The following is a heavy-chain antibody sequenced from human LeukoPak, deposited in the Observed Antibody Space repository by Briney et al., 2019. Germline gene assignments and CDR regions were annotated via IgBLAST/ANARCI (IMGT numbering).Heavy chain of an antibody. CDR3: AKDSHWILFDD. CDR2: IGGSGIRT. Sequence: PGRSLRLSCAASGFTFSSYAMHWVRQAPGKGLEWVSGIGGSGIRTYYADSVKGRFTISRDNSKNTLYLQMNSLRDEDTAVYYCAKDSHWILFDDWGQGTLVTVSS. V-gene: IGHV3-23*01. CDR1: GFTFSSYA. J-gene: IGHJ4*02. D-gene: IGHD2-2*03.